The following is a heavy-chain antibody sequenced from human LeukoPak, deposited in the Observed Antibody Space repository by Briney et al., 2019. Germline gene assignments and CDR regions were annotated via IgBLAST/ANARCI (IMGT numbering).Heavy chain of an antibody. V-gene: IGHV3-23*01. J-gene: IGHJ3*02. CDR3: AKDRMGYYDFWSGHPPPGDVFDI. Sequence: GGSLRLSCAASGFTFSSYAMSWVRQAPGKGLEWVSAIRGSGGSTYYADSVKGRFTISRDNSKNTLYLQMNSLRAEDTAVYYCAKDRMGYYDFWSGHPPPGDVFDIWGQGTMVTVSS. CDR2: IRGSGGST. D-gene: IGHD3-3*01. CDR1: GFTFSSYA.